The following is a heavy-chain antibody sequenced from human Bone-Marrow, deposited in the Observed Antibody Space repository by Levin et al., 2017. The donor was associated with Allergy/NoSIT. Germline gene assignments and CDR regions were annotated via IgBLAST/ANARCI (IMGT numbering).Heavy chain of an antibody. CDR1: GDTFTGYF. Sequence: PGGSLRLSCKASGDTFTGYFIHWVRQAPGQGLEWMGWSNPNRGGTNYAQKFQGRATITRDTSISTAYMELRNLRSDDTAIYYCARGQRGKIESWGQGTLITVSS. CDR2: SNPNRGGT. J-gene: IGHJ4*02. CDR3: ARGQRGKIES. D-gene: IGHD5-24*01. V-gene: IGHV1-2*02.